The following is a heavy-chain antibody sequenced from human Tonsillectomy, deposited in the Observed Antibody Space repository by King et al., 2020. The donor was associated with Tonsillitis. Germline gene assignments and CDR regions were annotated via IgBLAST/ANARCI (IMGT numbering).Heavy chain of an antibody. D-gene: IGHD1-26*01. J-gene: IGHJ4*02. CDR1: GFTFTSSA. CDR3: AAAPLGWERRTDFDC. V-gene: IGHV1-58*02. CDR2: IVVGSGNT. Sequence: QLLQSGPEVKKPGTSVKVSCKASGFTFTSSAIQWVRQARGQRLEWIGWIVVGSGNTNYAQKFQERVTITRDMSTSTAYMELSSLRSEDTAVYYCAAAPLGWERRTDFDCWGQGTLVTVSS.